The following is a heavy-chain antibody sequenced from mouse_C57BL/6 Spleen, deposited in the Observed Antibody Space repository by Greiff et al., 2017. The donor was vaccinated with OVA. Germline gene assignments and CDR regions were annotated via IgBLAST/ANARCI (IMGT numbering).Heavy chain of an antibody. D-gene: IGHD2-4*01. Sequence: QVQLQQSGAELVKPGASVKLSCKASGYTFTSYWMHWVKQRPGQGLEWIGMIHPNSGSTNYNEKFKSKATLTVDKSSSTAYMQLSSLTSEDSAVYYWSIYYDYDGGRLDYWGQGTTLTVSS. J-gene: IGHJ2*01. CDR2: IHPNSGST. CDR3: SIYYDYDGGRLDY. V-gene: IGHV1-64*01. CDR1: GYTFTSYW.